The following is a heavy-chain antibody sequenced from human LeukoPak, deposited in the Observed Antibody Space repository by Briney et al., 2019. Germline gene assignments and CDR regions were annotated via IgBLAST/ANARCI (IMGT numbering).Heavy chain of an antibody. Sequence: SQTLSLTCAVSGGSISSGGYSWSWIRQPPGKGLEWIGYIYHSGSTYYNPSLKSRVTISVDTSKNQFSLKLSSVTAADTAVYYCARDQLYYGDYLFDYWGQGTLVTVSS. J-gene: IGHJ4*02. CDR3: ARDQLYYGDYLFDY. V-gene: IGHV4-30-2*01. CDR2: IYHSGST. D-gene: IGHD4-17*01. CDR1: GGSISSGGYS.